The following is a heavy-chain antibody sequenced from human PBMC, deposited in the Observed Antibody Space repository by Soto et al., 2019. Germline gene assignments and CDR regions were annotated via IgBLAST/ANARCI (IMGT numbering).Heavy chain of an antibody. V-gene: IGHV1-58*02. CDR1: GFTFTSSA. D-gene: IGHD5-12*01. Sequence: QMQLVQSGPEVKKPGTSVKVSCKASGFTFTSSAMQWVRQARGQRLEWIGWIVVGSGNTNYAQKFQERVTITRDMSTSTAYKELSSLRSEDTAVYYCAADSGYDNIWGSVYYGMDVWGQGTTVTVSS. J-gene: IGHJ6*02. CDR2: IVVGSGNT. CDR3: AADSGYDNIWGSVYYGMDV.